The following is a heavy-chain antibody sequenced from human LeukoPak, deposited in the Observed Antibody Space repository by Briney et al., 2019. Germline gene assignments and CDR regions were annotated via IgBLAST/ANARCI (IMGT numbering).Heavy chain of an antibody. CDR2: ISGSGGST. CDR1: GFTFSSYA. D-gene: IGHD3-22*01. Sequence: GGSLRLSCAASGFTFSSYAMSWVRQAPGKGLEWVSAISGSGGSTYYADSVKGRFTISRDNSKNTLYLQMNSLRAEDTGVYYCAKGDDGSGYYYVRSLLGFDYSGQGTLVTVSS. CDR3: AKGDDGSGYYYVRSLLGFDY. J-gene: IGHJ4*02. V-gene: IGHV3-23*01.